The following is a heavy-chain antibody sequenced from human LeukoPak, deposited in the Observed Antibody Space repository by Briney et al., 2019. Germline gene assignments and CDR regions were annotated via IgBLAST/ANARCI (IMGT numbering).Heavy chain of an antibody. CDR1: GFTFSPYT. V-gene: IGHV3-48*01. D-gene: IGHD6-6*01. CDR2: INTGSTTI. CDR3: ARDSSVCAFDV. J-gene: IGHJ3*01. Sequence: QPGGSLRLSCAASGFTFSPYTMHWFRQPPGKGLEWIAYINTGSTTIYYADSVKGRFTISRDSAKNSLYLQMNSLRAEDTALYYCARDSSVCAFDVWGQGTMVTVSS.